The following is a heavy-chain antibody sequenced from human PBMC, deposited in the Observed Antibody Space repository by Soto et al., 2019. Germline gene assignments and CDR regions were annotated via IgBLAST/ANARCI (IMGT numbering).Heavy chain of an antibody. Sequence: QITLNESGPTLVKPTQTLTLTCTFSGLSLTTSGVGVGWIRQSPGKAPEWLALIYWYDDKRYSPSLKSRFTITQETCKHQLVLTMADLDPADTATYYCAHRILRTVLGLVTTTAIYFDFCGQGIPVAVSS. CDR3: AHRILRTVLGLVTTTAIYFDF. CDR1: GLSLTTSGVG. CDR2: IYWYDDK. D-gene: IGHD3-3*01. V-gene: IGHV2-5*01. J-gene: IGHJ4*02.